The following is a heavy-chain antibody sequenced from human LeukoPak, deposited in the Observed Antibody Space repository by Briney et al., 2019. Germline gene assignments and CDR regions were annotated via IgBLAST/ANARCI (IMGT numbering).Heavy chain of an antibody. Sequence: GGSLRLSCATSHLSFNTYGMHWARQPRGGGLEWVAFVRYDGTTKQYSDSVKGRSFISRDNTRDMLFLRMNTLSAEDTAVFYCAKGGPSVAATFDHWGQGTRVIVSS. CDR2: VRYDGTTK. CDR3: AKGGPSVAATFDH. CDR1: HLSFNTYG. V-gene: IGHV3-30*02. D-gene: IGHD6-19*01. J-gene: IGHJ4*02.